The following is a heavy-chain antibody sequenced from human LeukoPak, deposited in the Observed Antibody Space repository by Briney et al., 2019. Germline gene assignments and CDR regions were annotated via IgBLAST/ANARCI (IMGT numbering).Heavy chain of an antibody. CDR2: INGDGNTT. CDR1: GFTFSSYW. CDR3: ARLSSAYFDY. D-gene: IGHD4/OR15-4a*01. J-gene: IGHJ4*02. Sequence: GGSLRLSCAASGFTFSSYWMHWVRQAPGKGLVWVSRINGDGNTTIYADSVKGRFTISRDNAKNTLYLQMSSLRAEDTAVYYCARLSSAYFDYCGQGTLVTVSS. V-gene: IGHV3-74*01.